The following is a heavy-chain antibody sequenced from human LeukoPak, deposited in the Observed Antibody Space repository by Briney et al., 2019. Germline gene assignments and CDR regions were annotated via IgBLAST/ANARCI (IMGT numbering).Heavy chain of an antibody. CDR3: ARWMVRGVIRAFDI. D-gene: IGHD3-10*01. Sequence: SETLSLTCAVYGGSFSGYYWSWIRQPPGKGLEWIGEINHSGSTNYNPSLNSRVTISVDTSKNQFSLKLSSVTAADTAVYYCARWMVRGVIRAFDIWGQGTMVTVSS. CDR2: INHSGST. J-gene: IGHJ3*02. CDR1: GGSFSGYY. V-gene: IGHV4-34*01.